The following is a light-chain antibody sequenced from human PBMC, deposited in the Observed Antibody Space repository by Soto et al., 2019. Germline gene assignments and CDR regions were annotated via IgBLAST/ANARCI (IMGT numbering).Light chain of an antibody. J-gene: IGKJ2*01. V-gene: IGKV1-5*01. Sequence: DIQMTQSPSTLSASVGDRVTITCWASQSISTWLAWYQQKPGKAPKLLIYDASSLESGVPSRFSGSGSGTEYALTISSLQPDDFAPYYCQQSNSSPYTFGQGTKLEIK. CDR3: QQSNSSPYT. CDR2: DAS. CDR1: QSISTW.